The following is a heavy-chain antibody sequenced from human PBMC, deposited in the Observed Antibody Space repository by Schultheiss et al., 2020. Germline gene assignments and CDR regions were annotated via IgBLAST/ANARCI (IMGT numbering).Heavy chain of an antibody. CDR3: ASRSTSPTGGRASYYFDY. Sequence: GGSLRLSCAASGFTFDDYTMHWVRQAPGKGLEWVSLISWDGGSTYYADSVKGRFTISRDNSKNTLYLQMNSLRAEDTAVYYCASRSTSPTGGRASYYFDYWGQGTLVTVSS. V-gene: IGHV3-43*01. CDR2: ISWDGGST. CDR1: GFTFDDYT. J-gene: IGHJ4*02. D-gene: IGHD3-16*02.